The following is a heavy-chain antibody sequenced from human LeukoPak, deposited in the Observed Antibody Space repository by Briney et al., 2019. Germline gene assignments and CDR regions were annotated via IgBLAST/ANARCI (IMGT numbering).Heavy chain of an antibody. J-gene: IGHJ4*02. Sequence: GGSLRLSCAASGFTFSSYWMTWVRQAPGKGLEWVANIKQDGSKKNYVDSVKGRFTISRDNAKNSLYLQMNSLRAEDTAVYYCATPLDYYDTSGYHKGGDGAQETLVTVSS. CDR2: IKQDGSKK. CDR1: GFTFSSYW. CDR3: ATPLDYYDTSGYHKGGD. V-gene: IGHV3-7*03. D-gene: IGHD3-22*01.